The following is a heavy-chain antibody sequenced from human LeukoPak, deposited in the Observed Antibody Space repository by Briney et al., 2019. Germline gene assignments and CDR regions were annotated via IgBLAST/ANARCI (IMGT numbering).Heavy chain of an antibody. CDR2: VSGSGDTT. Sequence: GGSLRLPCAASGFTFSNYAMNWVRQAPGKGLEWVSAVSGSGDTTHYADSVEGRFTISRDNSKKTLYLQMNSLRAEDTALYYCAKNAGLPYCTSTSCPLDPCGQGTLVSVSS. CDR3: AKNAGLPYCTSTSCPLDP. V-gene: IGHV3-23*01. CDR1: GFTFSNYA. D-gene: IGHD2-2*01. J-gene: IGHJ5*02.